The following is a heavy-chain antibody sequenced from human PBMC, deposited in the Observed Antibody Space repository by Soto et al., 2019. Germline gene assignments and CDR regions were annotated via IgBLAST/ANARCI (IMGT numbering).Heavy chain of an antibody. J-gene: IGHJ5*01. V-gene: IGHV3-21*01. CDR1: GFTFSSYS. D-gene: IGHD6-13*01. Sequence: SLRLSCAASGFTFSSYSMNWVRQAPGKGLEWVSSISSSSSYIYYADSVKGRFTISRDNAKNSLYLQMNSLRAEDTAVYYCARGQQLAQFDFWGQGNLVTVSS. CDR2: ISSSSSYI. CDR3: ARGQQLAQFDF.